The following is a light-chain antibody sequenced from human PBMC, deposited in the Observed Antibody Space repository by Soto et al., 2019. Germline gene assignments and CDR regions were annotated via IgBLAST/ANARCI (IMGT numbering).Light chain of an antibody. CDR3: QQSYSTPIT. V-gene: IGKV1-39*01. J-gene: IGKJ5*01. Sequence: DIQMTQSPSSLSASVGDRVTITCRASQSISSYLNWYQQKPGKAPKLLIYAASSFQSGVPSRFSRSGSGTDFTLTISSLLPEDFATYYCQQSYSTPITFGQGTRLEIK. CDR1: QSISSY. CDR2: AAS.